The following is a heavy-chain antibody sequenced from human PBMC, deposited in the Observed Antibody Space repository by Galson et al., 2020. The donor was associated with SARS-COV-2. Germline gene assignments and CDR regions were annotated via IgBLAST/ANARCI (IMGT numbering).Heavy chain of an antibody. CDR3: ARVAPSILYSYGWYYFDY. J-gene: IGHJ4*02. Sequence: SCAASGFTFSDYYMSWIRQAPGKGLEWVSYISSSGSTIYYADSVKGRFTISRDNAKNSLYLQMNSLRAEDTAVYYCARVAPSILYSYGWYYFDYWGQGTLVTVSS. CDR2: ISSSGSTI. V-gene: IGHV3-11*04. D-gene: IGHD5-18*01. CDR1: GFTFSDYY.